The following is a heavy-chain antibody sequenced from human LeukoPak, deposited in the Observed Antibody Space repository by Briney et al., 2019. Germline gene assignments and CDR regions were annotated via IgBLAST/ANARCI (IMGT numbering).Heavy chain of an antibody. CDR3: AREGDDLNWFDP. CDR1: GFTFNAYN. J-gene: IGHJ5*02. CDR2: ISGSGSTI. D-gene: IGHD1-1*01. Sequence: GSLRLTCAASGFTFNAYNMNWIRQAPGKGLEWISYISGSGSTIYYADSVKGRFTIFRDNAKRSLYLQMDSLRAEDAAVYFCAREGDDLNWFDPWGQGTLVTVSS. V-gene: IGHV3-48*04.